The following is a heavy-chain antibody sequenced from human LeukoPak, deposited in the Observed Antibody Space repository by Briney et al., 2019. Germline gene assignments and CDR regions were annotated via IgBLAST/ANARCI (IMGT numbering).Heavy chain of an antibody. CDR2: IIPILGIA. CDR1: GRTFSSYA. D-gene: IGHD1-1*01. Sequence: ASVKVSCKASGRTFSSYAISWVRQAPGQGLEWMGRIIPILGIANYAQKFQGRVTITSDESTSTAYMELSSLRSDDTAVYYCARDPRDPLLEDDDYYMDVSGNGTAVTVSS. V-gene: IGHV1-69*04. J-gene: IGHJ6*03. CDR3: ARDPRDPLLEDDDYYMDV.